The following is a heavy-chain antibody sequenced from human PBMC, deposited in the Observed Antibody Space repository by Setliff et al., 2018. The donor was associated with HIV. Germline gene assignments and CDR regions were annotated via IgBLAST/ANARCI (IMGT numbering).Heavy chain of an antibody. D-gene: IGHD4-17*01. V-gene: IGHV7-4-1*01. CDR1: GYTFSRFS. J-gene: IGHJ4*02. Sequence: GASVKVSCKASGYTFSRFSINWVRQAPGQGLEWMGWINTNSWNPTYAQGFTGRFVFSSDTSVRTAYLQIVGLKTEDTAVYFCARDDYANTDLDFWGQGTLVTVSS. CDR3: ARDDYANTDLDF. CDR2: INTNSWNP.